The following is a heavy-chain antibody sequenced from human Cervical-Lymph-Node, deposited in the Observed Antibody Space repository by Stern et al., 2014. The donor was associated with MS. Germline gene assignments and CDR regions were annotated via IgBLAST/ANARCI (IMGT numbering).Heavy chain of an antibody. D-gene: IGHD4-23*01. CDR3: ARGRGGNYRYYFDY. V-gene: IGHV3-21*01. CDR1: GFTFSSYS. J-gene: IGHJ4*02. CDR2: ISSGGSYI. Sequence: EVQLGESGGGLVKPGGSLRISCAASGFTFSSYSMNWVRQAPGKGLEWVACISSGGSYIYYADSLKGRFTISRDNAKNSLYLQMNSLRAEDTAVYYCARGRGGNYRYYFDYWGQGTLVTVSS.